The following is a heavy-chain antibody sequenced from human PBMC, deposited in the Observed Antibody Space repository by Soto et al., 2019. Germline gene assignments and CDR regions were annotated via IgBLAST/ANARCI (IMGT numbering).Heavy chain of an antibody. CDR1: GGSISSGGYY. J-gene: IGHJ6*02. CDR2: IYYSGST. D-gene: IGHD2-2*01. Sequence: QVQLQESGPGLVKPSQTLSLTCTVSGGSISSGGYYWSWIRQHPGKGLEWIGYIYYSGSTYYNPSLKSRVTISVDTSKNQFSLKLSSVTAADTAMYYCARVICSSTSCYYYYGMDVWGQGTTVTVSS. CDR3: ARVICSSTSCYYYYGMDV. V-gene: IGHV4-31*03.